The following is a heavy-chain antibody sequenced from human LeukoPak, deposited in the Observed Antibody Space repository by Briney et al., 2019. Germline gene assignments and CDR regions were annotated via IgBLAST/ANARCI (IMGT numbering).Heavy chain of an antibody. D-gene: IGHD3-22*01. J-gene: IGHJ4*02. Sequence: PGGPLRLSCAPSGFTFSRNWRSWVRQAPGKGLEWLANINEDGSATYYVDSVKGRFTISRDNGKNSLYLQMNSLRAGDTAVYYCARDAKYYFDSSGYHWGQGTQVTVSS. CDR3: ARDAKYYFDSSGYH. V-gene: IGHV3-7*01. CDR2: INEDGSAT. CDR1: GFTFSRNW.